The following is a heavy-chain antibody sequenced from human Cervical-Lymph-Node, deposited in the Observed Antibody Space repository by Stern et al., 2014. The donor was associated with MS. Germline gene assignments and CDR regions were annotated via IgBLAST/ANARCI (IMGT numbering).Heavy chain of an antibody. CDR1: GFTFSNYG. J-gene: IGHJ3*02. V-gene: IGHV3-33*01. D-gene: IGHD6-19*01. Sequence: QVQLVESGGGLVQPGRSLRLSCAAAGFTFSNYGMHWVRPAPGKGLGWVTPIWYDGSTKYYADSVKGRFTIARDNSKKTLYLQMNSLRAEDTAVYYCARDRAAGWTGDAFDIWGQGTMVTVSS. CDR2: IWYDGSTK. CDR3: ARDRAAGWTGDAFDI.